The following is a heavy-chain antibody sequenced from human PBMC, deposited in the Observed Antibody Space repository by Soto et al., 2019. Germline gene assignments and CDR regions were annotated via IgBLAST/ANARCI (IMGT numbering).Heavy chain of an antibody. V-gene: IGHV4-39*01. CDR1: GGSMSSSSHY. Sequence: QLQLQESGPGLVKPSETLSLTCTVSGGSMSSSSHYWGWIRQPPGKGLEWIGSIYYSGSTAYNPSLKSRVTISVDTSKKQFSLKLTSVTAADTAVYYCARQLSGGYSYGYYFDYWGQGTLVTVSS. CDR3: ARQLSGGYSYGYYFDY. D-gene: IGHD5-18*01. CDR2: IYYSGST. J-gene: IGHJ4*02.